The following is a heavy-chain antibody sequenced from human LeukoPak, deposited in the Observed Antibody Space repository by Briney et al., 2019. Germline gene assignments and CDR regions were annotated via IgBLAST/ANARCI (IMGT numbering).Heavy chain of an antibody. J-gene: IGHJ4*02. CDR1: GFTFSSYA. D-gene: IGHD3-3*01. CDR2: ISYDGSNK. CDR3: ARGGSDYDFCSNY. V-gene: IGHV3-30-3*01. Sequence: PGGSLRLSCAASGFTFSSYAMHWVRQAPGKGLEWVAVISYDGSNKYYADSVKGRLTISRDNSKNTLYLQMNSLRAEDTAVYYCARGGSDYDFCSNYWGQGTLVTVSS.